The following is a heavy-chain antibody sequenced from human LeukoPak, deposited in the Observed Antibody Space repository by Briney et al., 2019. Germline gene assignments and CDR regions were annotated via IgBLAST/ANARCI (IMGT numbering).Heavy chain of an antibody. J-gene: IGHJ6*04. V-gene: IGHV1-69*13. Sequence: ASVKVSCKASGGTFSSYAISWVRQAPGQGLEWMGGIIPIFGTANYAQKFQGRVTITADESTSTAYMELSSLRSEDTAVYYCVRGPEVHCSGGSCYSTPESDCMDVWGKGTTVTVSS. CDR3: VRGPEVHCSGGSCYSTPESDCMDV. CDR2: IIPIFGTA. D-gene: IGHD2-15*01. CDR1: GGTFSSYA.